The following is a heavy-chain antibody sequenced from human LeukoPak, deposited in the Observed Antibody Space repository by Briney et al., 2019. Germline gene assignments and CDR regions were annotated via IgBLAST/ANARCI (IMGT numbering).Heavy chain of an antibody. Sequence: TSETLSLTCAVYGGSFSGYYWSWIRQPPGKGLEWIGYIYYSGSTNYNPSLKSRVTISVDTSKNQFSLKLSSVTAADTAVYYCARTGYSSSWYYFDYWGQGTLVTVSS. D-gene: IGHD6-13*01. CDR2: IYYSGST. CDR3: ARTGYSSSWYYFDY. V-gene: IGHV4-59*01. CDR1: GGSFSGYY. J-gene: IGHJ4*02.